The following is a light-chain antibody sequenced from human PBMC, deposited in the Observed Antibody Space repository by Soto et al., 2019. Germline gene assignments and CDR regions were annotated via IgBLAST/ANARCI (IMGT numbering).Light chain of an antibody. V-gene: IGKV3-15*01. CDR1: QSVSSN. CDR3: QQYNNGPRLT. J-gene: IGKJ4*01. Sequence: EIVMTQSPATLSVSPGERATLSCRASQSVSSNLAWYQQKPGPAPRLLIYGASTRATGIPARFSGSGSGTEFTLTISSLQSEDFAVDYCQQYNNGPRLTFGGGTKVEIK. CDR2: GAS.